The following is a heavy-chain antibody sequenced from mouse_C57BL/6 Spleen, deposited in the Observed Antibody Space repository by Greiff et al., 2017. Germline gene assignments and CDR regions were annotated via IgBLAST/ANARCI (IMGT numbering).Heavy chain of an antibody. CDR1: GYTFTSYW. CDR2: IYPGSGST. J-gene: IGHJ4*01. CDR3: ARDYYGNYDAMDY. D-gene: IGHD2-1*01. V-gene: IGHV1-55*01. Sequence: VQLKQPGAELVKPGASVKMSCKASGYTFTSYWITWVKQRPGQGLEWIGDIYPGSGSTNYNEKFKSKATLTVDTSSSTAYMQLSSLTSEDSAVYYCARDYYGNYDAMDYWGQGTSVTVSS.